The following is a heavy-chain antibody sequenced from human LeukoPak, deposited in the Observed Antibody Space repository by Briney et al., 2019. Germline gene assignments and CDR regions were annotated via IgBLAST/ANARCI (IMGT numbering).Heavy chain of an antibody. V-gene: IGHV5-51*01. CDR2: IYPGDSDT. J-gene: IGHJ4*02. Sequence: GESLKISCKGSGYGFTSYWIGWVRQMPGKGLEWMGVIYPGDSDTRYSPSFQRQVTISADNSTSTAYQQSSSLNASDTAMYYSARCKEGYCSSLDYWGQGTLVTVSS. D-gene: IGHD2-2*01. CDR1: GYGFTSYW. CDR3: ARCKEGYCSSLDY.